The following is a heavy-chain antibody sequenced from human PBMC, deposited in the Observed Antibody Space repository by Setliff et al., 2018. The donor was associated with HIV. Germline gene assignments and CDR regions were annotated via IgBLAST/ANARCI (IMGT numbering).Heavy chain of an antibody. J-gene: IGHJ4*02. D-gene: IGHD5-12*01. CDR1: GGSISDFY. CDR3: VRGGTGWLRGLFDY. V-gene: IGHV4-4*08. CDR2: VHTRGSS. Sequence: SETLSLTCDVSGGSISDFYWSWIRQSPRWGLEWIGYVHTRGSSNYNLSLKSRATISVDTSTNQFSLKLTSLTAAATAVYYCVRGGTGWLRGLFDYWGRGILVTVSS.